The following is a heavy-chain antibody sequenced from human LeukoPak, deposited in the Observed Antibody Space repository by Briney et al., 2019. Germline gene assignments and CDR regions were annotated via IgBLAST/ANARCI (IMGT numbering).Heavy chain of an antibody. J-gene: IGHJ4*02. D-gene: IGHD3-3*01. Sequence: GGSLRLSCAASGFDFSSNWMHWVRHAPGPGLVWVSRIKGDGISTNYADSVKGRFTISRDIAKNTLYLQMNSLRAEDTGVYYCAKDHYWSIDYWGRGTLVTVSS. CDR2: IKGDGIST. CDR3: AKDHYWSIDY. V-gene: IGHV3-74*01. CDR1: GFDFSSNW.